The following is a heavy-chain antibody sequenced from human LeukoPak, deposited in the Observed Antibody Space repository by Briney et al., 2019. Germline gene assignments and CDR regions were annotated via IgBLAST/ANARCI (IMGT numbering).Heavy chain of an antibody. CDR3: AKDVKLWLGELLDFFDY. CDR2: ISGSGGST. Sequence: PGGSLRLSCAASGFTFSSYAMSWVRQAPGKGLEWVSAISGSGGSTYYADSVKGRFTISRDNSKNTLYLQMNSLRAEDTAVYYCAKDVKLWLGELLDFFDYWGQGTLVTVSS. V-gene: IGHV3-23*01. CDR1: GFTFSSYA. J-gene: IGHJ4*02. D-gene: IGHD3-10*01.